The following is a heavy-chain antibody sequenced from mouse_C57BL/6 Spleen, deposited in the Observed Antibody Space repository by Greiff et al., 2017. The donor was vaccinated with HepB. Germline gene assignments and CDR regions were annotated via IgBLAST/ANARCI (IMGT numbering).Heavy chain of an antibody. Sequence: KQRPGQGLEWIGRIHPSDSDTNYNQKFKGKATLTVDKSSSTAYMQLSSLTSEDSAVYYCAVYYDYDEVFAYWGQGTLVTVSA. J-gene: IGHJ3*01. CDR3: AVYYDYDEVFAY. D-gene: IGHD2-4*01. V-gene: IGHV1-74*01. CDR2: IHPSDSDT.